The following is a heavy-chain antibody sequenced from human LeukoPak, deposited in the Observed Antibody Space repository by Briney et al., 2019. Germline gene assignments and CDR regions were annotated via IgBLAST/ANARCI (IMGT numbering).Heavy chain of an antibody. CDR1: GGSISSSSYY. J-gene: IGHJ4*02. CDR3: ARSGRWLQLGGDY. V-gene: IGHV3-7*01. D-gene: IGHD5-24*01. CDR2: IKQDGSEK. Sequence: PSETLSLTCTVSGGSISSSSYYWGWIRQPPGKGLEWVANIKQDGSEKYYVDSVKGRFTISRDNAKNSLYLQMNSLRAEDTAVYYCARSGRWLQLGGDYWGQGTLVTVSS.